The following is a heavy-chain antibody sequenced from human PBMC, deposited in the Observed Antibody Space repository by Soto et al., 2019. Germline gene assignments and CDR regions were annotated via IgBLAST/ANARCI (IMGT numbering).Heavy chain of an antibody. J-gene: IGHJ5*02. V-gene: IGHV1-3*01. CDR3: ASGSDYYDSSGYFYNWFDP. Sequence: GASVKVSCKASGFTFTSYAIHWVRQAPGQRPEYMGWINAGNGNTKYSQKFQGRVTITRDTSATTAYIDVSSLRFEDTAVYYCASGSDYYDSSGYFYNWFDPWGQGTLVTVSS. CDR2: INAGNGNT. CDR1: GFTFTSYA. D-gene: IGHD3-22*01.